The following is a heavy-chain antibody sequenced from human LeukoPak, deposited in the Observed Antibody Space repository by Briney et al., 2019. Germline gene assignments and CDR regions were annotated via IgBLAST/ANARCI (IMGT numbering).Heavy chain of an antibody. CDR2: ISSGGDDI. J-gene: IGHJ4*02. Sequence: GGSLRLSCAASGFTFSLYSMTWVRQAPGKGLEWVSSISSGGDDIYYSELVKGRFTISRDSAKNSLFLQMSNLRADDTAVYYCATKQWLNSWGQGTRVIVSS. CDR3: ATKQWLNS. D-gene: IGHD6-19*01. V-gene: IGHV3-21*01. CDR1: GFTFSLYS.